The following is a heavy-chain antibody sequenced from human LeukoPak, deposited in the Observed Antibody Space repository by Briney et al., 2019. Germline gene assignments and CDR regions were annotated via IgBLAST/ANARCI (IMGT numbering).Heavy chain of an antibody. CDR2: ISYDGTNK. J-gene: IGHJ4*02. Sequence: PGGSLRLSCAASGFTFSSYSMNWVRQAPGKGLEWVAVISYDGTNKYSADSVKGRFTISRDNSKNTLYLQMNSLRAEDTAVYYCAKVGNSWYYFDYWGQGTLVTVSS. D-gene: IGHD6-13*01. CDR1: GFTFSSYS. CDR3: AKVGNSWYYFDY. V-gene: IGHV3-30*18.